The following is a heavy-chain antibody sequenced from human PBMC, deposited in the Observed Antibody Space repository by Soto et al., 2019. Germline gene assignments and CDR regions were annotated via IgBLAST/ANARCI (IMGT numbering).Heavy chain of an antibody. J-gene: IGHJ4*02. D-gene: IGHD3-3*01. CDR1: GFTFSSYG. CDR2: IWYDGSNK. Sequence: GGSLRLSCAASGFTFSSYGMHWVRQAPGKGLEWLAVIWYDGSNKYYSDSVKGRFTISRDNSKNTLYLQMNSLRAEDTAVYYCARDLRFLAPDYWGQGTLVTVSS. V-gene: IGHV3-33*01. CDR3: ARDLRFLAPDY.